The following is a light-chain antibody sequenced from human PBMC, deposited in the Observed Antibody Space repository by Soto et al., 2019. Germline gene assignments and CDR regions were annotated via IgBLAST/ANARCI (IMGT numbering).Light chain of an antibody. V-gene: IGKV3-20*01. Sequence: ENVLTQSPGTLSLSLGERVTLSCRASQDIRTHLAWNQQKPGQAPRRLIFDASSRATGIPARFSGSRSATDFNLSLSGLEPEDFAVYYWQQYGTSARPFGEGTRVEIK. CDR2: DAS. CDR1: QDIRTH. CDR3: QQYGTSARP. J-gene: IGKJ1*01.